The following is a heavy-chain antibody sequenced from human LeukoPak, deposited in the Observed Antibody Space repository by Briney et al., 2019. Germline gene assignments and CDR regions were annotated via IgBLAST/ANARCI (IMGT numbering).Heavy chain of an antibody. V-gene: IGHV3-23*01. Sequence: PGGSLRLSCAAPGFTFKNYAMIWVRQAPGKGLEWVSLISGTGNSIYYADSVKGRFTISRDNSKNTLFLQMNSLRAEDTAVYYCVKEPGNISAGYWGQGTLVTVSS. CDR2: ISGTGNSI. J-gene: IGHJ4*02. D-gene: IGHD2/OR15-2a*01. CDR3: VKEPGNISAGY. CDR1: GFTFKNYA.